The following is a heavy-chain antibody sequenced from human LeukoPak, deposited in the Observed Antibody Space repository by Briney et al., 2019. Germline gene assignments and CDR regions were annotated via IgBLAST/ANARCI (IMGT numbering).Heavy chain of an antibody. J-gene: IGHJ6*02. CDR2: ISSSGSTI. CDR1: GFTFSDYY. V-gene: IGHV3-11*01. D-gene: IGHD3-10*01. CDR3: AKDAKWFGELLAHYYGMDV. Sequence: GGSLRLSCAASGFTFSDYYMSWIRQAPGKGLEWVSYISSSGSTIYYADSVKGRFTISRDNSKNTLYLQMNSLRAEDTAVYYCAKDAKWFGELLAHYYGMDVWGQGTTVTVSS.